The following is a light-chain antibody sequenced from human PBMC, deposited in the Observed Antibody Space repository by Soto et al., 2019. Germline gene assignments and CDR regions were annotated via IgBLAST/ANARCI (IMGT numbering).Light chain of an antibody. Sequence: DIQMTQSPSSLSASVGDRVTITCRASQSISSYLNWYQQKPGKAPKLLIYAASSLQSGVPSRFSGSGSGTGFTLTISSLQPEDFAPYYCQQSYSTPPWTFGQGTKVEIK. J-gene: IGKJ1*01. CDR1: QSISSY. CDR2: AAS. V-gene: IGKV1-39*01. CDR3: QQSYSTPPWT.